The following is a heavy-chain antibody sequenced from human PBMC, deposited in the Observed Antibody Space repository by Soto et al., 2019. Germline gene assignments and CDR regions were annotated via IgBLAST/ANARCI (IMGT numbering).Heavy chain of an antibody. D-gene: IGHD2-2*01. CDR2: IYHSGST. Sequence: SETLSLTCAVPGYSISSGYYWGWIRQPPGKGLAWIGSIYHSGSTYYNPSLKSRVTISVDTSKNQFSLKLSSVTAADTAVYYCARAQDIVVVPAGPPYYFDYWGQGTLATV. V-gene: IGHV4-38-2*01. CDR3: ARAQDIVVVPAGPPYYFDY. J-gene: IGHJ4*02. CDR1: GYSISSGYY.